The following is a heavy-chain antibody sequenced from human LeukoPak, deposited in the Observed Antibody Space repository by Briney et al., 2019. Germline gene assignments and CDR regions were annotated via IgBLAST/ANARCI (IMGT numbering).Heavy chain of an antibody. J-gene: IGHJ4*02. CDR2: MNPNSGNT. CDR3: ARGRTAHTYYDSSGDCDY. CDR1: GYTFTSYV. Sequence: ASVKVSCKASGYTFTSYVINWVRQATGQGLEWMGWMNPNSGNTGYAQKFQGRVTMTRNTSISTAYMELSSLRSEDTAVYYCARGRTAHTYYDSSGDCDYWGQGTLVTVSS. V-gene: IGHV1-8*01. D-gene: IGHD3-22*01.